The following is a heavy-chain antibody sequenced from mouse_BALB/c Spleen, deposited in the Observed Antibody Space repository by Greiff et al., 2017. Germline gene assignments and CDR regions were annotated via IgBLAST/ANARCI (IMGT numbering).Heavy chain of an antibody. D-gene: IGHD2-10*02. Sequence: EVKLMESGGGLVKPGGSLKLSCAASGFTFSSYAMSWVRQTPEKRLEWVASISSGSSTIYYADTVKGRFTISRDNPKNTLFLQMTSLRSEDTAMYYCARSEYGNYAPFAYWGQGTLVTVSA. CDR2: ISSGSSTI. V-gene: IGHV5-17*02. CDR3: ARSEYGNYAPFAY. J-gene: IGHJ3*01. CDR1: GFTFSSYA.